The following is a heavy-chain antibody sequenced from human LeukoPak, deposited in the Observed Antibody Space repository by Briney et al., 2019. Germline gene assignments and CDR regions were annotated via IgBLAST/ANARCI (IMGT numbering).Heavy chain of an antibody. Sequence: SETLSLPCTVSGSSISSGYYWGWIRQPPGKGLEWIGSIYHSGSTYYNPSLKSRVTISVDTSKNQFSLKLISVTAADTAVYYCARAKYQLPNWFDPWGQGTLVTVSS. CDR3: ARAKYQLPNWFDP. CDR2: IYHSGST. J-gene: IGHJ5*02. D-gene: IGHD2-2*01. CDR1: GSSISSGYY. V-gene: IGHV4-38-2*02.